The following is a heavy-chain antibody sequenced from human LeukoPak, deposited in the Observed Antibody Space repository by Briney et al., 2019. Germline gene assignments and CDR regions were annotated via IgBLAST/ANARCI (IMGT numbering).Heavy chain of an antibody. V-gene: IGHV4-31*03. CDR1: GVSISSGGYY. J-gene: IGHJ4*02. D-gene: IGHD1-14*01. Sequence: SETLSLTCTVSGVSISSGGYYWSWIRQHPGKGLEWIGYIYYSGSTYYNPSLKSRVTISVDTSKNQFSLKLSSVIAADTAVYYCARTLDGIFDYWGQGTLVTVSS. CDR2: IYYSGST. CDR3: ARTLDGIFDY.